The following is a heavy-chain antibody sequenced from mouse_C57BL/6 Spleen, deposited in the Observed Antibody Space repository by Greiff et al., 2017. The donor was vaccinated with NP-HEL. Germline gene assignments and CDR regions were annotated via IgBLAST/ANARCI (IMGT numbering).Heavy chain of an antibody. D-gene: IGHD2-5*01. CDR2: IDPSDSYT. CDR1: GYTFTSYW. J-gene: IGHJ3*01. CDR3: ARGHSNYVAY. Sequence: VQLQQSGAELVMPGASVKLSCKASGYTFTSYWMHWVKQRPGQGLEWIGEIDPSDSYTDYNQKFKGKSTLTVDKSSSTAYMQLSSLTSEDSAVYYCARGHSNYVAYWGQGTLVTVSA. V-gene: IGHV1-69*01.